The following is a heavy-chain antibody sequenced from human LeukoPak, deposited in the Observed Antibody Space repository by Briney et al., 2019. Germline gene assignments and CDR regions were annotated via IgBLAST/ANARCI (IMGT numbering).Heavy chain of an antibody. V-gene: IGHV4-59*08. CDR3: AGRGQRYFRD. CDR2: VYDSGTT. CDR1: GDSVSSDY. Sequence: PSETLSLTCTVSGDSVSSDYWSWFRQPPGKRLEWIGYVYDSGTTAYNPSLKSRLTISLDTSKNQFSLNLTSVTAADTAVYYCAGRGQRYFRDWGQGILVTVSS. J-gene: IGHJ1*01.